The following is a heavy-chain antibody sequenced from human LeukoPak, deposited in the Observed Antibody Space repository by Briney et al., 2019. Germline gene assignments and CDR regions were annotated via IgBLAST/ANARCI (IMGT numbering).Heavy chain of an antibody. V-gene: IGHV4-4*02. Sequence: KTSETLSLTCAVSGGSISSSNWWSGVRQPPGKGLEWIGENYHSGSSNYNPSLKSRVTISVDKSKNQFSLKLSSVTAADTAVYYCATLEYSSSSRRGLERVYYYYYMDVWGKGTTVTVSS. D-gene: IGHD6-6*01. CDR1: GGSISSSNW. J-gene: IGHJ6*03. CDR3: ATLEYSSSSRRGLERVYYYYYMDV. CDR2: NYHSGSS.